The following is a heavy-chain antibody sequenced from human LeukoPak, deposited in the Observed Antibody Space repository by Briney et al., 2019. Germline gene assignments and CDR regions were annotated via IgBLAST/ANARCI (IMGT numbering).Heavy chain of an antibody. V-gene: IGHV3-7*01. D-gene: IGHD4/OR15-4a*01. J-gene: IGHJ4*02. CDR2: INPYSDDK. CDR3: ARDPANAAPDY. CDR1: GFTFTNSW. Sequence: GGSLRLSCSASGFTFTNSWMAWVRQAPGKGLEWVANINPYSDDKNYVDSVKGRFTISRDNAKNSLYLQMNSLRADDTALYYCARDPANAAPDYGGQGTLVTVSS.